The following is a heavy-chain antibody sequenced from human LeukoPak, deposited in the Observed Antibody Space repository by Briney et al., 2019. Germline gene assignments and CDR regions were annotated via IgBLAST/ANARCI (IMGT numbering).Heavy chain of an antibody. D-gene: IGHD3-3*01. CDR2: IIPIFGTA. CDR3: ARRRDWSGYSNWSDP. Sequence: SVKVSCKASGGTFSSYAISWVRQAPGQGLEWMGGIIPIFGTANYAQKFQGRVTITADESTSTAYMELSSLGSEDTAVYYCARRRDWSGYSNWSDPWGQGTLVTVSS. V-gene: IGHV1-69*13. CDR1: GGTFSSYA. J-gene: IGHJ5*02.